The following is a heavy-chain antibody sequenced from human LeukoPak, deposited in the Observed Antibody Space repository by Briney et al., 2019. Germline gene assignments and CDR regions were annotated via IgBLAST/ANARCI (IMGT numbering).Heavy chain of an antibody. CDR3: TSRGRDGLWTRGVVY. D-gene: IGHD4/OR15-4a*01. J-gene: IGHJ4*02. Sequence: GGSLRLSCVASGFTFNNYAMSWVRQAPGKGLEWVSAISVSGCSTYFADSVKGRFTISRDNSKNTLYLQMNSLRAEDTAVYYCTSRGRDGLWTRGVVYWGQGNVVTVSS. V-gene: IGHV3-23*01. CDR2: ISVSGCST. CDR1: GFTFNNYA.